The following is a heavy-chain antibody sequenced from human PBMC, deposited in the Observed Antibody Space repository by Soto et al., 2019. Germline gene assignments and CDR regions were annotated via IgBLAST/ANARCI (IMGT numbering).Heavy chain of an antibody. Sequence: SETLSLTCTVSGGSISSHYWSWIRQPPGKGLEWIGYVHDSGSTNYNPSLRSRVTISVDTSKKEFSLKVRSVIAADTAVYYCAKNWNWGSLVHWGQGNLVTVSS. D-gene: IGHD7-27*01. CDR1: GGSISSHY. V-gene: IGHV4-59*11. J-gene: IGHJ4*02. CDR3: AKNWNWGSLVH. CDR2: VHDSGST.